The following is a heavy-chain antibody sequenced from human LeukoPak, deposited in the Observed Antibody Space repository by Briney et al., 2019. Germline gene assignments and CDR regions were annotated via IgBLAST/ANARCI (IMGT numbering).Heavy chain of an antibody. CDR1: GFTFSNYA. D-gene: IGHD2-8*01. V-gene: IGHV3-23*01. J-gene: IGHJ4*02. CDR3: AKDRSCTNDICHGDFDY. CDR2: ISGSGGST. Sequence: GGSLRLSCAASGFTFSNYAVSWVRQAPGKGLEWVSSISGSGGSTYSADSMKGRFTISRDNSKNTLYLQMNSLRAEDTALYYCAKDRSCTNDICHGDFDYWGQGTLVTVSS.